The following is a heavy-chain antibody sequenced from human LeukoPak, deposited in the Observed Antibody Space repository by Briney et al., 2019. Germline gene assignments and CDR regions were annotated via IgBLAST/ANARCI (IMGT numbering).Heavy chain of an antibody. V-gene: IGHV3-21*01. CDR2: ISSSSSYI. J-gene: IGHJ5*02. D-gene: IGHD3-10*01. Sequence: GGSLRLSCAASGFTFSSYSMNWVRQAPGKGLEWVSSISSSSSYIYYADSVKGRFTISRDNAKNSLYLRMNSLRAEDTAVYYCARDLVRGVNVQWFDPWGQGTLVTVSS. CDR3: ARDLVRGVNVQWFDP. CDR1: GFTFSSYS.